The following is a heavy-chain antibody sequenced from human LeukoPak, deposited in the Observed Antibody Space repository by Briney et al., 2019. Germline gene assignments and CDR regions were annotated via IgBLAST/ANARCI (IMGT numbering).Heavy chain of an antibody. CDR1: GYTLTELS. CDR3: AREPDSSGHPGR. Sequence: ASVTVSFKVSGYTLTELSMHWVRQAPGKGLEWMGGFDPEDGETIYAQKFQGRVTMTEDTSTDTAYMELSSLRSEDTAVYYCAREPDSSGHPGRWGQGTLVTVSS. D-gene: IGHD6-19*01. V-gene: IGHV1-24*01. J-gene: IGHJ4*02. CDR2: FDPEDGET.